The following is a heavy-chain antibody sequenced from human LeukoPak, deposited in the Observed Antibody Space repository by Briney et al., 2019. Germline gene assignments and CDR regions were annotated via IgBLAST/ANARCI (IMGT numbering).Heavy chain of an antibody. D-gene: IGHD2-8*01. Sequence: GGSLRLSCAASGFTSSSYWMSWVRQAPGKGLEWVGRTRNKANSYTTEYAASVKGRFTISRDDSKNSLYLQMNSLKTEDTAVYYCARVGVLYYHFDYWGQGTLVTVSS. CDR1: GFTSSSYW. CDR3: ARVGVLYYHFDY. J-gene: IGHJ4*02. V-gene: IGHV3-72*01. CDR2: TRNKANSYTT.